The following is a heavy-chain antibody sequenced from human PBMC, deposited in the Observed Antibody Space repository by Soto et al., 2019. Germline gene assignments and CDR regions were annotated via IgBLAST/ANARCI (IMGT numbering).Heavy chain of an antibody. V-gene: IGHV3-21*01. Sequence: EVQLVESGGGLVKPGGSLRLSCAASGFTFSSYSMNWVRQAPGKGLEWVSSISSSSSYIYYADSVKGRFTISRDNAKNSLFLQMNSLRAEDTAVYYCASLTKSNDDYWGQGTLVTVSS. CDR1: GFTFSSYS. J-gene: IGHJ4*02. D-gene: IGHD1-1*01. CDR2: ISSSSSYI. CDR3: ASLTKSNDDY.